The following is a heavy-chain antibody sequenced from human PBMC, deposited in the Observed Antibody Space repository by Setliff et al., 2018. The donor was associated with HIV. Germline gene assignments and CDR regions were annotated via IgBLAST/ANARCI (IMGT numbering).Heavy chain of an antibody. CDR2: IYTSGSS. D-gene: IGHD1-26*01. Sequence: SETLSLTCSVSGGSISSYYWSWIRQPPGKGLEWIGYIYTSGSSNYNPSLKSRVTISVDTSKTQFSLKLSSVTAADTAVYYCARIVRWELVATSTFFYYYMDVWGKGTTVTVSS. CDR1: GGSISSYY. J-gene: IGHJ6*03. V-gene: IGHV4-4*08. CDR3: ARIVRWELVATSTFFYYYMDV.